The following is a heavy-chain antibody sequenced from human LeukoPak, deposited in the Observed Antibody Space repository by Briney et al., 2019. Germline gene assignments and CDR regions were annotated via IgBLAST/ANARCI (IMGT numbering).Heavy chain of an antibody. CDR1: GFTFSSYW. CDR3: ARLAYCGGDCYSTPYYFDY. J-gene: IGHJ4*02. D-gene: IGHD2-21*02. CDR2: INSDGSST. Sequence: GGSLRLSCAASGFTFSSYWMHWVRQAPGKGLVWVSRINSDGSSTSYADSVKGRFTISRDNAKNTLYLQMNSLRAEDTAVYYCARLAYCGGDCYSTPYYFDYWGQGTLVTVSS. V-gene: IGHV3-74*01.